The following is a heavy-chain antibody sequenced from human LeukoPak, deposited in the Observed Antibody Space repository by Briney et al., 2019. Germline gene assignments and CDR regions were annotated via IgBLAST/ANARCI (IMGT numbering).Heavy chain of an antibody. J-gene: IGHJ6*02. CDR2: IYSEGST. Sequence: GGSLRLSCAASGFTVSSNYMTWVRQAPGKGLEWVSVIYSEGSTYYADSVKGRFTISRDNSKNTLYLQMNSLRAEDTAVYYCARESGHYYYYGMDVWGQGTTVTVSS. D-gene: IGHD3-10*01. V-gene: IGHV3-66*01. CDR1: GFTVSSNY. CDR3: ARESGHYYYYGMDV.